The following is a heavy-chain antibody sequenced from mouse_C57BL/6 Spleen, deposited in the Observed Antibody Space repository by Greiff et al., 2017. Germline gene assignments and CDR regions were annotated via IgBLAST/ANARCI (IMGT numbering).Heavy chain of an antibody. CDR3: ARSTAQGYAMDY. CDR2: INPSTGGT. V-gene: IGHV1-42*01. D-gene: IGHD3-2*02. J-gene: IGHJ4*01. CDR1: GYSFTGYY. Sequence: EVQGVESGPELVKPGASVKISCKASGYSFTGYYMNWVKQSPEKSLEWIGEINPSTGGTTYNQKFKAKATLTVDKSSSTAYMQLKSLTSEDSAVYYCARSTAQGYAMDYWGQGTSVTVSS.